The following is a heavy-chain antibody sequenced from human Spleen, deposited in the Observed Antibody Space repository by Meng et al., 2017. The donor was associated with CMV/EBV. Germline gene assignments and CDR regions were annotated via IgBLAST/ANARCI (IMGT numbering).Heavy chain of an antibody. CDR1: GFIFSDHY. J-gene: IGHJ5*02. D-gene: IGHD3-3*01. CDR3: ARDYDFQEFDP. Sequence: GGSLRLSCAASGFIFSDHYMDWVRQAPGKGLEWVGRSRNKANRYTTEYAASVKGRFTISRDESKNSLYLQMNSLKTEDTAVYYCARDYDFQEFDPWGQGTLVTVSS. V-gene: IGHV3-72*01. CDR2: SRNKANRYTT.